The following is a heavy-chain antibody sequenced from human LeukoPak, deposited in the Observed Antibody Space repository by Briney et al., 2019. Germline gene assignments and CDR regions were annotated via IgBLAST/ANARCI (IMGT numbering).Heavy chain of an antibody. CDR3: ARARYETRIWPKSRYDYYHYMDV. CDR2: INAGNGNT. CDR1: GYSFNSYG. J-gene: IGHJ6*03. D-gene: IGHD3-3*01. Sequence: ASVKVSCKASGYSFNSYGIHWVRQAPGQRLEWMGWINAGNGNTKYSQEFQDRVTITRDTSASTAYMELSSLRSEDMAVYYCARARYETRIWPKSRYDYYHYMDVWGKGTTVTVSS. V-gene: IGHV1-3*03.